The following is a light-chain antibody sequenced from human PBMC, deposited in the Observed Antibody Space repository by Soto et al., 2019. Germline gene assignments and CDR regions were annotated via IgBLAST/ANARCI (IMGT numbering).Light chain of an antibody. J-gene: IGLJ2*01. CDR2: DVN. CDR1: SSEVGGYNY. V-gene: IGLV2-14*01. Sequence: QSVLTQPASVSGSPGQSITISCTGTSSEVGGYNYVSWYQQHPGKAPKLMIYDVNNPPSGVSNRFSGSKSGHTASLTISGLQAEDEADYYCSSYTSSSTYVVFGGGTKRTVL. CDR3: SSYTSSSTYVV.